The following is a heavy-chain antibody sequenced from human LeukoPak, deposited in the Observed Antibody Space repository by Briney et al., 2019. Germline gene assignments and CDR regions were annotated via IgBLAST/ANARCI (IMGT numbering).Heavy chain of an antibody. Sequence: GGSLRLSCAASGFTFSSYWMHWVRHAPGKGLVWVSRINTDASSTSYAGSVKGRFTISRDNAKNTLYLQMNSLRADDTAVYYCARDPMGATMYWGQGTLVTVSS. CDR3: ARDPMGATMY. CDR2: INTDASST. CDR1: GFTFSSYW. V-gene: IGHV3-74*01. D-gene: IGHD1-26*01. J-gene: IGHJ4*02.